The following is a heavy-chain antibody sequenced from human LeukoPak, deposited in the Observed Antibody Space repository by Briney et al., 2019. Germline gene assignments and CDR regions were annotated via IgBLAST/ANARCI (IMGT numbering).Heavy chain of an antibody. CDR1: GFTFSSYG. Sequence: PGGSLRLSCAASGFTFSSYGMSWVRQAPGKGLEWVSAISNSGGSTPYADSVKGRFTISRDNSKNTLYLQMNSLRAEDTAVYYCAKSKLLLYGGEYYSDYWGQGTLVTVSS. V-gene: IGHV3-23*01. J-gene: IGHJ4*02. D-gene: IGHD2-2*02. CDR2: ISNSGGST. CDR3: AKSKLLLYGGEYYSDY.